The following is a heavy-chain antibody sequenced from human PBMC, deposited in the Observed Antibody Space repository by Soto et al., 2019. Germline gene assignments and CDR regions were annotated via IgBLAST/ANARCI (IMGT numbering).Heavy chain of an antibody. CDR1: ALTFTNAW. V-gene: IGHV3-15*01. J-gene: IGHJ4*02. CDR2: IKSKTDGGTT. D-gene: IGHD5-18*01. CDR3: TTVHPSKIRLLDY. Sequence: GGSRRPSCAAAALTFTNAWMNWVRPPHGKGLEWVGRIKSKTDGGTTGYAARVKGRFTISRDDSKNTLYLQMNSLKTEDTALYYCTTVHPSKIRLLDYWGLGTLVTVSS.